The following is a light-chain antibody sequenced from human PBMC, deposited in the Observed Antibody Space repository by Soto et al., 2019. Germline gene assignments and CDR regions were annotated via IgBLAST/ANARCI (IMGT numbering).Light chain of an antibody. Sequence: EIVLTQSPGTLSLSPGERATLSCRASQSVARSSLTWYQQKPGQAPRVLFYGASNRATGIPDRFSGSGSGTEFTLTISRLAPEDVAVYYCQQYGSSPRTFGQGTKVEIK. CDR1: QSVARSS. CDR3: QQYGSSPRT. CDR2: GAS. V-gene: IGKV3-20*01. J-gene: IGKJ1*01.